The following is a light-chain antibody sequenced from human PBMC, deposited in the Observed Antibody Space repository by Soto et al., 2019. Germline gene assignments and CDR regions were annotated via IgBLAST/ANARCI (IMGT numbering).Light chain of an antibody. CDR2: AAS. CDR3: LQDYNYPYT. J-gene: IGKJ2*01. V-gene: IGKV1-6*01. CDR1: QAIRND. Sequence: AIQMTQSPSSLSASVGDRVTITCRASQAIRNDLGWYQQKPGKAPNLLIYAASSLQSGVLSRFSGSGSGTDFTLTISSLQPEDFATYYCLQDYNYPYTFGQGTKLEIK.